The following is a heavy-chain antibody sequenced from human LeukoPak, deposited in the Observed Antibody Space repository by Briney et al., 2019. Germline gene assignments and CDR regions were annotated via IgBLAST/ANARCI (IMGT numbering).Heavy chain of an antibody. V-gene: IGHV3-30*04. CDR2: ITSDGSNK. CDR3: AREDGASRGYSYGH. CDR1: GFTFSSYA. Sequence: GGSLRLSRGASGFTFSSYAMHWVRQAPGKGLEWVAIITSDGSNKHYADSVKGRFTVSRDNSRNTLYLQMTSLRAEDTAVYYCAREDGASRGYSYGHWGQGTLVTVSS. J-gene: IGHJ4*02. D-gene: IGHD5-18*01.